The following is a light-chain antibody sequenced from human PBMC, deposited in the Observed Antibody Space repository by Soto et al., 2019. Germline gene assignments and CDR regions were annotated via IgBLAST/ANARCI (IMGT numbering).Light chain of an antibody. CDR3: QQYNNWPRWT. CDR1: QSVSSN. CDR2: GAS. V-gene: IGKV3-15*01. J-gene: IGKJ1*01. Sequence: EIVMTQSPATLSVSPGARATLSCRASQSVSSNLAWYQQKPGQAPRLLIYGASTRATGIPARFSGSGSGTEFTLTISSLQSEDFAVYYCQQYNNWPRWTFGQGNKGEIK.